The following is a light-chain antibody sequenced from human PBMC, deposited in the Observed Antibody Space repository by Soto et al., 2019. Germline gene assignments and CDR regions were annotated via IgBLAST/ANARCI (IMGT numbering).Light chain of an antibody. V-gene: IGLV2-23*02. Sequence: QSALTQPASVSGSPGQSITISCTGTSSDAVSNNLVSWYQQHPGKAPKLIIYEVTKRPSGISNRFSGSTSGNTASLTISGLQAEDDADYYCCSYAGSSTFAFGGGTKLTVL. J-gene: IGLJ2*01. CDR3: CSYAGSSTFA. CDR2: EVT. CDR1: SSDAVSNNL.